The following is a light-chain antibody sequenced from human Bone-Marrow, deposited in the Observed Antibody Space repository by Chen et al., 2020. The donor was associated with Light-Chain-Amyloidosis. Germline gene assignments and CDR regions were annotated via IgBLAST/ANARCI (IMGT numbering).Light chain of an antibody. CDR3: SSYTVSSTWV. Sequence: QSALTQPASVSGSPGQSITIPCTGSRSDVGGYNFVSWYQQLPGKAPKLLIYDVTNRPSGVSYRFSGSKSGNTASLTVSGLQAEDEADCYCSSYTVSSTWVFGGGTKLTVL. CDR2: DVT. J-gene: IGLJ3*02. CDR1: RSDVGGYNF. V-gene: IGLV2-14*03.